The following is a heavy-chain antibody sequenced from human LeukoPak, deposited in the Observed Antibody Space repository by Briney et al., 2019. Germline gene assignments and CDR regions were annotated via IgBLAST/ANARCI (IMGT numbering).Heavy chain of an antibody. Sequence: SETLSLTCTVSGGSISSGDYYWSWIRQPPGKGLEWIGSIYYSGSTYYNPSLKSRVTISVDTSKNQFSLKLSSVTAADTAVYYCARQAAAGPTGGWFDPWGQGTLVTVSS. CDR2: IYYSGST. CDR3: ARQAAAGPTGGWFDP. J-gene: IGHJ5*02. V-gene: IGHV4-39*07. CDR1: GGSISSGDYY. D-gene: IGHD6-13*01.